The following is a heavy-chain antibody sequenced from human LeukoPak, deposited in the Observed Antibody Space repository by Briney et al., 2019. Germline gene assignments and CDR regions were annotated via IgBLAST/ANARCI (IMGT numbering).Heavy chain of an antibody. CDR3: ARVFLGGRDGYNRRLILFDP. CDR1: GGSFSGYY. D-gene: IGHD5-24*01. CDR2: INHSGST. Sequence: SETLSLTCAVYGGSFSGYYWSWIRQPPGKGLEWIGEINHSGSTNYNPSLKSRVTISVDTSKNQFSLKLSSVTAADTAVYYCARVFLGGRDGYNRRLILFDPWGQGTLVTVSS. J-gene: IGHJ5*02. V-gene: IGHV4-34*01.